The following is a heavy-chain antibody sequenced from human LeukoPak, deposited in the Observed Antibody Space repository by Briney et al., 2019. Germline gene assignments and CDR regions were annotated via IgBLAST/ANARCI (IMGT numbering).Heavy chain of an antibody. J-gene: IGHJ4*02. CDR3: ARAHRGVRDYFDY. V-gene: IGHV3-30*03. CDR2: ISYDGSNK. Sequence: GGSLRLSCAASGFTFSSYGMHWVRQAPGKGLEWVAVISYDGSNKYYADSVKGRFTISRDNSKNTLYLQMNSLRAEDTAVYYCARAHRGVRDYFDYWGQGTLVTVSS. D-gene: IGHD3-10*01. CDR1: GFTFSSYG.